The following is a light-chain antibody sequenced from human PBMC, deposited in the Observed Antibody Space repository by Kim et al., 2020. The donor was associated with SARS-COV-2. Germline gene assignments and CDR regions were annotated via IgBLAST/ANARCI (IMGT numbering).Light chain of an antibody. J-gene: IGLJ3*02. V-gene: IGLV6-57*01. CDR2: EDN. CDR1: GGNIAVNY. CDR3: QSYDGSRGV. Sequence: GKTVTISGTRSGGNIAVNYVQWYQQRPGSSPITVIYEDNQRPSRVPDRFSGSIDSSANSAALTISGLKTEDEADYYCQSYDGSRGVFGGGTQLTVL.